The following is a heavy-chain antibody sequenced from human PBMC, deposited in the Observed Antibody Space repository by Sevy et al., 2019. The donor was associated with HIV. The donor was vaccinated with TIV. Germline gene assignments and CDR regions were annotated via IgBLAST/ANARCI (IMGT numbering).Heavy chain of an antibody. D-gene: IGHD1-26*01. CDR2: VNSDGQMT. CDR1: GFIFSNSW. Sequence: GGSLRLSCAASGFIFSNSWMHWVRQAPGKGLVWVSHVNSDGQMTRYADSVKGRFTNSRDNAKDTLFLQMNSLRAEDTAVYYGARGSRGTFGNWGQGTLVTVSS. J-gene: IGHJ4*02. V-gene: IGHV3-74*01. CDR3: ARGSRGTFGN.